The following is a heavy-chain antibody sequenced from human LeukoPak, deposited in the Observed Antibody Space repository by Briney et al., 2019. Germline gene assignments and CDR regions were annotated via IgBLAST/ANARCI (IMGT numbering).Heavy chain of an antibody. CDR1: GGSISRFY. D-gene: IGHD3-3*01. Sequence: SETLSLTCTVSGGSISRFYWSWIRQSPGKGLEWIGEINHSGSTNYNPSLKSRVTISVDTSKNQFSLKLSSVTAADTAVYYCARRLTIFGVVRDYWGQGTLVTVSS. CDR2: INHSGST. CDR3: ARRLTIFGVVRDY. V-gene: IGHV4-34*01. J-gene: IGHJ4*02.